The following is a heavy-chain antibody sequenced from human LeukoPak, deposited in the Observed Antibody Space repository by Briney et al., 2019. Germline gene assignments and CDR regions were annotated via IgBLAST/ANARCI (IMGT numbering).Heavy chain of an antibody. D-gene: IGHD5-18*01. Sequence: TGGSLRLSCAASGFTFSSHGMHWVRQAPGKGLEWVAVISYDGSNKYYADSVKGRFTISRDNSKNTLYLQMNSPRAEDTAVYYCAKDSGGYTYVFDYWGQGTLVTVSS. V-gene: IGHV3-30*18. CDR1: GFTFSSHG. J-gene: IGHJ4*02. CDR2: ISYDGSNK. CDR3: AKDSGGYTYVFDY.